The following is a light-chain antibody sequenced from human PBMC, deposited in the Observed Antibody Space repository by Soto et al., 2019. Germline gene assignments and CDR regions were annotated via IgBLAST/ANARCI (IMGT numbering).Light chain of an antibody. CDR1: SSNTGNNY. Sequence: QSVLTQPPSVSAAPGQKVTISCSGSSSNTGNNYVSWYQQLPGTAPKLLIYENDKRPSGIPDRFSGSKSGTSATLGITGLQTGDEADYYGATWDSSLSAGLFGTGTKVTVL. CDR3: ATWDSSLSAGL. CDR2: END. J-gene: IGLJ1*01. V-gene: IGLV1-51*02.